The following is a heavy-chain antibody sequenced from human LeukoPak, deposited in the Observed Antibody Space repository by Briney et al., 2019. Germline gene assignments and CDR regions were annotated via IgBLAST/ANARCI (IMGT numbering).Heavy chain of an antibody. Sequence: GGSLRLSCAASGFTFSSYSMNWVRQAPGKGLEWVSSISSSSSYIYYADSVKGRFTISRDNAKNSLYLQMNSLRVEDTAMYFCARWFCNDVNCYYDYWGQGTLVTVSS. V-gene: IGHV3-21*04. CDR3: ARWFCNDVNCYYDY. J-gene: IGHJ4*02. CDR1: GFTFSSYS. CDR2: ISSSSSYI. D-gene: IGHD2-21*01.